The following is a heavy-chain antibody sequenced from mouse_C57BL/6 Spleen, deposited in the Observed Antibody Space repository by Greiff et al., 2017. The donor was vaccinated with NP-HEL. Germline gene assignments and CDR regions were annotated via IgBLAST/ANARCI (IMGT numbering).Heavy chain of an antibody. J-gene: IGHJ3*01. CDR1: GFTFSSYA. CDR3: ARDRDSNYGLWFGC. V-gene: IGHV5-4*01. Sequence: EVKLVESGGGLVKPGGSLKLSCAASGFTFSSYAMSWVRQTPEKRLEWVATISDGGCYTYYPDNVTGRFTISRDNAKNNLYLQMSHLKSEDTAMYYCARDRDSNYGLWFGCWGKGALVTVAA. D-gene: IGHD2-5*01. CDR2: ISDGGCYT.